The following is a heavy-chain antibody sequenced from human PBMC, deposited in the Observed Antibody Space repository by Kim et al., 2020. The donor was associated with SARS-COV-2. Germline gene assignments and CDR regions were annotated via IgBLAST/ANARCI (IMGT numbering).Heavy chain of an antibody. CDR1: GFTFGSYS. Sequence: GGSLRLSCAASGFTFGSYSMTWVRQAPGKGLEWVSSITSTSTYIYYADSVKGRFTISRDNARNSLDLQMNSLRAEDTAVYYCARCSHYYDSSGEHHDAFDIWGQGKMVTVSP. J-gene: IGHJ3*02. CDR3: ARCSHYYDSSGEHHDAFDI. D-gene: IGHD3-22*01. CDR2: ITSTSTYI. V-gene: IGHV3-21*01.